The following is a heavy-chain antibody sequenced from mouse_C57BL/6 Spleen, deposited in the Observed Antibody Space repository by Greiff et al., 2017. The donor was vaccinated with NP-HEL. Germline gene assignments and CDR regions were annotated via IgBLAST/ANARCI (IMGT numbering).Heavy chain of an antibody. D-gene: IGHD2-3*01. Sequence: EVQLQQSGPVLVKPGASVKMSCKASGYTFTDYYMNWVKQSHGKSLEWIGDINPYNGGTSYNQKFKGKATLTVDKSSSTAYMELNSLTSEDSAVYYCASYDGYYAMDYWGQGTSVTVSS. V-gene: IGHV1-19*01. CDR3: ASYDGYYAMDY. CDR2: INPYNGGT. CDR1: GYTFTDYY. J-gene: IGHJ4*01.